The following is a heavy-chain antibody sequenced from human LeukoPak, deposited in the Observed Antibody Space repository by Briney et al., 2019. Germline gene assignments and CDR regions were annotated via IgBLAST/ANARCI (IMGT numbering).Heavy chain of an antibody. CDR1: GGSISSYY. CDR3: ARTTVTTSYYYYYYYYMDV. D-gene: IGHD4-17*01. CDR2: IYYSGST. J-gene: IGHJ6*03. Sequence: SETLSLTCTVSGGSISSYYWSWIRQPPGKGLEWIGYIYYSGSTNYNPSLKSRVTISVDTSKNQFSLKLSSVTAADTAVYYCARTTVTTSYYYYYYYYMDVWGKGTTVTISS. V-gene: IGHV4-59*01.